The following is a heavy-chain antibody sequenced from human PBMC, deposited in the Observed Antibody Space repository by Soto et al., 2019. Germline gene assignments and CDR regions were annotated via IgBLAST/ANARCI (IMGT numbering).Heavy chain of an antibody. CDR1: GLSVRNNY. CDR2: IYNDGTT. Sequence: EVQLVESGGGLIQPGGSLRLSCTGSGLSVRNNYMSWVRQAPGMGLEWVSVIYNDGTTYYADSVKGRFTIARDTSKNTLSLQMDSLRAEDTAVYYCVRPLPSGRNYGMDVWGQGTTVTVSS. D-gene: IGHD3-10*01. CDR3: VRPLPSGRNYGMDV. J-gene: IGHJ6*02. V-gene: IGHV3-53*01.